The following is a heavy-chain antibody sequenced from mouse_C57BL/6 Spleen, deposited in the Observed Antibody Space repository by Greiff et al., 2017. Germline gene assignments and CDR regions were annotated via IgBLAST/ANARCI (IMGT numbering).Heavy chain of an antibody. CDR1: GYTFTDYE. J-gene: IGHJ1*03. Sequence: LVESGAELVRPGASVTLSCKASGYTFTDYEMHWVKQTPVHGLEWIGAIDPETGGTAYNQKFKGKAILTADKSSSTAYMELRSLTSEDSAVYYCTRNGNYSRGYFDVWGTGTTVTVSS. CDR2: IDPETGGT. CDR3: TRNGNYSRGYFDV. V-gene: IGHV1-15*01. D-gene: IGHD2-1*01.